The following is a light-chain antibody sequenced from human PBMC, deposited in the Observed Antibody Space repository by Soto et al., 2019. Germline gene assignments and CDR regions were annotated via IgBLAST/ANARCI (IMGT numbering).Light chain of an antibody. CDR1: RSDVGGYNF. CDR3: ESYTNSDTWV. CDR2: DVS. Sequence: QSVLTQPASVSGSPGQSITISCTGTRSDVGGYNFVSWYQQHPGKAPKLMIYDVSSRPAGVSNRFSGSKSGNTACLTISGLQVEDEADCYCESYTNSDTWVFGGGTKLTVL. J-gene: IGLJ3*02. V-gene: IGLV2-14*03.